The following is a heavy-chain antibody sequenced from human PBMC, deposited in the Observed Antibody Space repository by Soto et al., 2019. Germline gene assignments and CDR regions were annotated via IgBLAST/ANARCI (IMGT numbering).Heavy chain of an antibody. J-gene: IGHJ5*02. CDR1: GYTFTSYG. CDR2: ISAYNGNT. D-gene: IGHD4-17*01. CDR3: ARELYGDYFGANWFDP. V-gene: IGHV1-18*01. Sequence: QVQLVQSGAEVKKPGASVKVSCKASGYTFTSYGISWVRQAPGQGLEWMGWISAYNGNTNYAQKLQGRVTMTTDTSTSTAYIELRSLRSDDTAVYYCARELYGDYFGANWFDPWGQGTLVTVSS.